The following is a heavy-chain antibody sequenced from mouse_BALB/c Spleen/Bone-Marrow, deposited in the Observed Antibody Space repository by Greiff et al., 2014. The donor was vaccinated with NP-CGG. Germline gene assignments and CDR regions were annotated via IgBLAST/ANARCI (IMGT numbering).Heavy chain of an antibody. D-gene: IGHD4-1*01. CDR1: GYTFSSYW. CDR3: ARDWDPFAY. Sequence: VQLQQSGAELMKPGASVKISCKATGYTFSSYWIEWVKQRPGHGLEWIGEILPGSGSTNYNEKFKGKATFTADTSSNSAYMQLSSLTSEDSAVYYCARDWDPFAYWGQGTLVTVSA. V-gene: IGHV1-9*01. CDR2: ILPGSGST. J-gene: IGHJ3*01.